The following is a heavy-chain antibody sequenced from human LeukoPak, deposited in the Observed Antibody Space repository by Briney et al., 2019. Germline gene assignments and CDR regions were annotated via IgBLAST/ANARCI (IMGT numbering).Heavy chain of an antibody. CDR1: GGSISSSSYC. J-gene: IGHJ4*01. V-gene: IGHV4-39*01. Sequence: SETLSLTCTVSGGSISSSSYCWGWIRQPPGKGLEWIGSIYYSGSTYYNPSLKSRVTISVDTSKNQFSLKLSSVTAADTAVYYCARAPGTTFDYWGHGNMVTVSS. CDR2: IYYSGST. CDR3: ARAPGTTFDY. D-gene: IGHD4-17*01.